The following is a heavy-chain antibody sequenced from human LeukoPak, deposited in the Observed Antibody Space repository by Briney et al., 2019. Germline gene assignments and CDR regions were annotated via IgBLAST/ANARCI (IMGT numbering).Heavy chain of an antibody. CDR3: ARVEGVVCEA. J-gene: IGHJ5*02. Sequence: KSSETLSLTCAVYGGSFSGDYWSWIRQPPGKGLGWIGDTNRSGRAVYNTSLKSRVIISVDTSKNQFSLKVNSVTAADTAVYYCARVEGVVCEAWGQGTLVTVSS. CDR1: GGSFSGDY. CDR2: TNRSGRA. D-gene: IGHD2-15*01. V-gene: IGHV4-34*01.